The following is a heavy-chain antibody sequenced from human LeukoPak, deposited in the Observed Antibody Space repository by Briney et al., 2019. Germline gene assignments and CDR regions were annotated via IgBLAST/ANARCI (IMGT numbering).Heavy chain of an antibody. J-gene: IGHJ4*02. V-gene: IGHV4-4*02. D-gene: IGHD3-10*01. CDR3: ARVFWHYGSGSQALDY. CDR1: GGSISSSNW. CDR2: IYHSGST. Sequence: SETLSLTCAVSGGSISSSNWWSWVRQPPGKGLEWIGEIYHSGSTNYNPSLKSRVTISVDKSKNQFSLKLSSVTAADTAVYYCARVFWHYGSGSQALDYWGQGTLVTVSS.